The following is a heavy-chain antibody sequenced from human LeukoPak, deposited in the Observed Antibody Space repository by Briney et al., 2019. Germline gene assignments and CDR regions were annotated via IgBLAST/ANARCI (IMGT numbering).Heavy chain of an antibody. D-gene: IGHD2-21*01. J-gene: IGHJ3*02. V-gene: IGHV4-34*01. CDR2: INHSGST. CDR1: GGSFSGYY. CDR3: ARVWWGPAFDI. Sequence: SETLSLTCAVYGGSFSGYYWSWIRQPPGEGLEWIGEINHSGSTNYNPSLKSRVTISVDTSKNQFSLKLSSVTAADTAVYYCARVWWGPAFDIWGQGTMVTVSS.